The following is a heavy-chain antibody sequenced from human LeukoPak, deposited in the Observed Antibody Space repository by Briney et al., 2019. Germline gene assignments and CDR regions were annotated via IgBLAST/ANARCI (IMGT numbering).Heavy chain of an antibody. D-gene: IGHD2-8*01. Sequence: PGWSLRLSCAVSGFNFNSYEMTWVRQAPGKGLEWVSYISRSGRVTHYADSVRGRFTIARDDAKNSLYLQMNRLRPEDTAVDYCARDLDNGENTYGCHDAWGQGTLVTVSS. J-gene: IGHJ4*02. CDR2: ISRSGRVT. CDR3: ARDLDNGENTYGCHDA. CDR1: GFNFNSYE. V-gene: IGHV3-48*03.